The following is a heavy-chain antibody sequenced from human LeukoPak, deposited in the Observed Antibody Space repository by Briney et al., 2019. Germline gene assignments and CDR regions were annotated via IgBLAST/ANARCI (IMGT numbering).Heavy chain of an antibody. CDR2: IYSGGST. D-gene: IGHD3-22*01. CDR3: ASDYYDSSGHGGANWFDP. J-gene: IGHJ5*02. CDR1: GFTVSSNY. Sequence: GGSLRLSCAASGFTVSSNYMSWVRQAPGKGLEWVSVIYSGGSTYYADPVKGRFTISRDNSKNTLYLQMNSLRAEDTAVYYCASDYYDSSGHGGANWFDPWGQGTLVTVSS. V-gene: IGHV3-53*01.